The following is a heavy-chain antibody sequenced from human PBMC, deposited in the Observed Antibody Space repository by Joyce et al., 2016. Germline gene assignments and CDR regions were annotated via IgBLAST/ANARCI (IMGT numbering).Heavy chain of an antibody. CDR1: GDSVSSNNAA. Sequence: QVQLQQSGPGLVKPSQTLSLTCALSGDSVSSNNAAWNWIRQSPSRGLEWLGRTYFRSKWYNDYAVSVKGRITINPDTSKNQFSLQLNSVTPEDTAVYYCARRKKGYSSGWYYFDYWGQGTLVTVSS. V-gene: IGHV6-1*01. D-gene: IGHD6-19*01. J-gene: IGHJ4*02. CDR3: ARRKKGYSSGWYYFDY. CDR2: TYFRSKWYN.